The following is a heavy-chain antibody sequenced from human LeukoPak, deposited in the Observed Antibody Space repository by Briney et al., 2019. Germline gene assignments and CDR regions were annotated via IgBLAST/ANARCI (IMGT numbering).Heavy chain of an antibody. Sequence: PGGSLRLSCAASGFTFSSYSMNWVRQAPGKGLEWVSGINWNGGSTGYADSVKGRFTISRDNAKNSLYLQMNSLRAEDTALYYCARDGDYYDSSGYYNPYYFDYWGQGTLVTVSS. J-gene: IGHJ4*02. D-gene: IGHD3-22*01. CDR3: ARDGDYYDSSGYYNPYYFDY. CDR2: INWNGGST. CDR1: GFTFSSYS. V-gene: IGHV3-20*04.